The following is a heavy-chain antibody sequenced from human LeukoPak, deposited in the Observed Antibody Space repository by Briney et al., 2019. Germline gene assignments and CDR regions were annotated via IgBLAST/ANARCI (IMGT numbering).Heavy chain of an antibody. CDR3: ARRLNGYNVGGRDYFGMDV. CDR1: GGSISSYY. V-gene: IGHV4-59*08. CDR2: IYYSGST. D-gene: IGHD5-24*01. Sequence: PSETLSLTCTVSGGSISSYYWSWIRQPPGKGLEWIGYIYYSGSTNYNPSLKSRVTISVDTSKNQFSLKLSSVTAADTAVYYCARRLNGYNVGGRDYFGMDVWGQGTTVTVS. J-gene: IGHJ6*02.